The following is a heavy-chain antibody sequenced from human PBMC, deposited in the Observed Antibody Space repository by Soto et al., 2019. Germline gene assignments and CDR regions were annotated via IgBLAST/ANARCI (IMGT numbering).Heavy chain of an antibody. Sequence: SETLSLTCTVSGGSISSSSYYWGWIRQPPGKGLEWIGSIYYSGSTYYNPSLKSRVTISVDTSKNQFSLKLSSVTAADTAVYYCARLSALWALDYWGQGTLVTVSS. D-gene: IGHD1-26*01. CDR3: ARLSALWALDY. CDR1: GGSISSSSYY. V-gene: IGHV4-39*01. J-gene: IGHJ4*02. CDR2: IYYSGST.